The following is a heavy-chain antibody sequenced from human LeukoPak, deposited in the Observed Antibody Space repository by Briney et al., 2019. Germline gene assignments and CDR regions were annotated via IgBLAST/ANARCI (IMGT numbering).Heavy chain of an antibody. CDR1: GFTFSSYA. Sequence: QSGGSLRLSCAASGFTFSSYAMSWVRQAPGKGLEWVSAISGSGGSTYYADSVKGRFTISRDNSKNTLYLQMNSLRAEDTAVYYCAKDLTPALEAFDIWGQGTMVTVSS. CDR2: ISGSGGST. V-gene: IGHV3-23*01. J-gene: IGHJ3*02. CDR3: AKDLTPALEAFDI. D-gene: IGHD2-2*01.